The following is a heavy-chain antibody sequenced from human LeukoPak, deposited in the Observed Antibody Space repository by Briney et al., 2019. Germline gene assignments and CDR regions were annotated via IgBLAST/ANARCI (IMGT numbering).Heavy chain of an antibody. CDR1: GGSISSYY. J-gene: IGHJ4*02. CDR3: ARVSSSGWHLFDY. V-gene: IGHV4-59*01. Sequence: SETLSLTCTVSGGSISSYYWSWIRQPPGKGLKWIGYIYYSGSTNYNPSLKSRVTISVDTSKNQFSLKLSSVTAADTAVYYCARVSSSGWHLFDYWGQGTLVTVSS. CDR2: IYYSGST. D-gene: IGHD6-19*01.